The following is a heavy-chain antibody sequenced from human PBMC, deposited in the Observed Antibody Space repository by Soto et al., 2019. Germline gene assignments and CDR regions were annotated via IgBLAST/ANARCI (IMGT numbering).Heavy chain of an antibody. D-gene: IGHD5-18*01. V-gene: IGHV1-46*01. J-gene: IGHJ4*02. CDR1: GYTFTHYY. CDR3: ATSVNSAMAFDY. Sequence: GASVKVSCKASGYTFTHYYIHWVRQAPGQGLEWMGIINPNGGSTTYAQKFRAGVTMTRDTSTSTVYMELSNLRSDDSAVYYCATSVNSAMAFDYWGQGTLVTVS. CDR2: INPNGGST.